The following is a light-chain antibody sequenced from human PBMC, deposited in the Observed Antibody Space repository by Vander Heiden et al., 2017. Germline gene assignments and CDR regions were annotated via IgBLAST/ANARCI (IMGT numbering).Light chain of an antibody. CDR1: SSNIGAGYD. V-gene: IGLV1-40*01. CDR2: GNS. Sequence: QSVLTQPPSVSGAPGQRVTISCTGSSSNIGAGYDVHWYQQLPGTAPKLLIYGNSNRPSGVPDRFSGSKSGTSASLAITGLQAEDEADYYCQSSGVFGGGTKLTVI. CDR3: QSSGV. J-gene: IGLJ2*01.